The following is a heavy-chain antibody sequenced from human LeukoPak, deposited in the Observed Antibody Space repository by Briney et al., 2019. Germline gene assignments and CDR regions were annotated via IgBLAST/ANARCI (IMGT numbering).Heavy chain of an antibody. J-gene: IGHJ3*02. CDR3: ARHSGQEWAFDI. Sequence: SETLSLTCTVSGGSISSYYWSWIRQPPGKGLEWIGYIYYSGSTNYNPSLKSRVTISVDTSKNQFSLKLSSVTAADTAVYYCARHSGQEWAFDIWGQGTMVTVSS. CDR1: GGSISSYY. V-gene: IGHV4-59*08. CDR2: IYYSGST. D-gene: IGHD1-26*01.